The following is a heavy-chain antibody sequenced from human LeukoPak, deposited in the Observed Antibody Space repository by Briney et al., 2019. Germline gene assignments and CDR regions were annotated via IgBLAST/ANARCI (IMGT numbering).Heavy chain of an antibody. CDR2: IRSKANGAAT. D-gene: IGHD3-10*01. Sequence: GGSLRLSCTTSGFTFGDYGMTWVRQAPGKGLEWVGFIRSKANGAATKYAASVRGRFTISRDDSRSVAYLQMNSLKTEDTAVYYCTNRVPDYYGSGSYSYYFDDWGQGTLVTVSS. J-gene: IGHJ4*02. V-gene: IGHV3-49*04. CDR3: TNRVPDYYGSGSYSYYFDD. CDR1: GFTFGDYG.